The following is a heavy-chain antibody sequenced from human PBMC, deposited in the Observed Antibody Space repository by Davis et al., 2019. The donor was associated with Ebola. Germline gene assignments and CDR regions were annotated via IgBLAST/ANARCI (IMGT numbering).Heavy chain of an antibody. J-gene: IGHJ4*02. Sequence: SETLSLTCAVYGGSFSGYYWSWIRQPPGKGLEWIGEINHSGSTNYNPSLKRRVTISVDTSKNQFSLKLSSVTAADTAVYYCARGPLTVVYAIAGVYYFDYWGQGTLVTVSS. D-gene: IGHD2-8*02. V-gene: IGHV4-34*01. CDR1: GGSFSGYY. CDR3: ARGPLTVVYAIAGVYYFDY. CDR2: INHSGST.